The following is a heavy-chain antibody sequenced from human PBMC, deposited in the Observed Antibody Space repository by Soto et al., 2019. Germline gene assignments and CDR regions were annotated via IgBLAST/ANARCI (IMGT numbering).Heavy chain of an antibody. CDR3: ARDRNSVVVAATSAFDI. Sequence: ASVKVSCKASGYTFTGYYMHWVRQAPGQGLEWMGWINPNRGGTNYAQKFQGWVTMTRDTSISTAYMELSRLRSDDTAVYYCARDRNSVVVAATSAFDIWGQGTMVTVSS. V-gene: IGHV1-2*04. CDR2: INPNRGGT. J-gene: IGHJ3*02. D-gene: IGHD2-15*01. CDR1: GYTFTGYY.